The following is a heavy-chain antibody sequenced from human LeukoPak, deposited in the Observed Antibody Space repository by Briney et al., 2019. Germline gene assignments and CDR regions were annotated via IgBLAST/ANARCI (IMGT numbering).Heavy chain of an antibody. J-gene: IGHJ4*02. CDR3: ARSTDRRGYFDY. CDR2: IYPGDSDT. CDR1: GYSFPIYW. V-gene: IGHV5-51*01. Sequence: GESLKISCKGSGYSFPIYWIAWVRQMPGKGLEWMGIIYPGDSDTRYSPSFQGQVTISADKSISTAYLQWSSLKASDTAMYYCARSTDRRGYFDYWGQGTLVTVSS.